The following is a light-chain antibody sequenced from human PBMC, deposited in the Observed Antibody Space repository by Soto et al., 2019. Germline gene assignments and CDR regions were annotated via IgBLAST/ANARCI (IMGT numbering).Light chain of an antibody. CDR1: QSVSSY. CDR3: RRRSNWPNP. J-gene: IGKJ4*01. Sequence: EIVLTQSPATLSLSPGERATLSCRASQSVSSYLAWYQQKPGQAPRLLIYDASNRATGIPARFSGSGSGTDFSLTFSTLELEDLAFYNFRRRSNWPNPVGGGTKLEIK. V-gene: IGKV3-11*01. CDR2: DAS.